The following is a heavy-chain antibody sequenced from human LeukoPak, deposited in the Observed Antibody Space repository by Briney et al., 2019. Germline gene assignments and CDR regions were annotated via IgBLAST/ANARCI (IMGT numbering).Heavy chain of an antibody. CDR1: GDSISTNNYY. V-gene: IGHV4-39*07. CDR3: ARGQYSYGSFWFDP. CDR2: IYYSGST. Sequence: SETLSLTCTVSGDSISTNNYYWDWIRQPPGKGLEWIGSIYYSGSTYYNPSLKSRVTISVDTSKNQFSLKLSSVTAADTAVYYCARGQYSYGSFWFDPWGQGTLVTVSS. J-gene: IGHJ5*02. D-gene: IGHD5-18*01.